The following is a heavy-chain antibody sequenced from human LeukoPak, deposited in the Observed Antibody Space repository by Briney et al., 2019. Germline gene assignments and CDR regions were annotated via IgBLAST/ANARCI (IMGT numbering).Heavy chain of an antibody. Sequence: GGSLRLSCAASGFTFDDYAMHWVRQPPGKGLEWVSVISWDGGSTDYADSVKGRFTISRDNSKNSLYLQMDSLKAEDTALYYCAKDRGGTRQLRFDPWGQGTLVTVSS. CDR1: GFTFDDYA. CDR3: AKDRGGTRQLRFDP. V-gene: IGHV3-43D*03. CDR2: ISWDGGST. D-gene: IGHD1-1*01. J-gene: IGHJ5*02.